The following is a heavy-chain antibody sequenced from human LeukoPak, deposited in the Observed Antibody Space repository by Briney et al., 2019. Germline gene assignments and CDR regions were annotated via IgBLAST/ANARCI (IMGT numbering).Heavy chain of an antibody. CDR1: GGSISSGDYY. CDR2: IYYSGST. CDR3: ARDLAAAGHGAFDY. Sequence: SQTLSLTCTVSGGSISSGDYYWSWIRQPPGKGLEWIGYIYYSGSTYYNPSLKSRVTISVDTSKNQFSLKLSSATAADTAVYYCARDLAAAGHGAFDYWGQGTLVTVSS. J-gene: IGHJ4*02. V-gene: IGHV4-30-4*01. D-gene: IGHD6-13*01.